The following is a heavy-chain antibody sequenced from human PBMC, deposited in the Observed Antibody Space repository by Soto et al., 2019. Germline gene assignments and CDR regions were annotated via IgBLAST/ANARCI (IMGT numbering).Heavy chain of an antibody. CDR3: ARDPNRASRWFGASYYYGMAV. D-gene: IGHD3-10*01. V-gene: IGHV1-18*01. J-gene: IGHJ6*02. Sequence: ASVKVSCKASGYTFTSYGISWVRQAPGQGPEWMGWISAYNGNTNYAQKLQGRVTMTTDTSTSTAYMELRSLRSDDTAVYYCARDPNRASRWFGASYYYGMAVWGQGTTVTVSS. CDR2: ISAYNGNT. CDR1: GYTFTSYG.